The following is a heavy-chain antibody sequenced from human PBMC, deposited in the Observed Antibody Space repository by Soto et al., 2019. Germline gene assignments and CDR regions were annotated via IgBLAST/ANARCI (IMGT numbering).Heavy chain of an antibody. CDR1: GFTFSSYA. V-gene: IGHV3-23*01. CDR2: ISGSGGST. J-gene: IGHJ4*02. D-gene: IGHD4-17*01. Sequence: GGSLRLSCAASGFTFSSYAMSWVRQAPGKGLEWVSAISGSGGSTYYADSVKGRFTISRDNSKNTLYLQMNSLRAEDTAVYYCAKYTPPAAADYGDYASPFDYWGQGTLVTVSS. CDR3: AKYTPPAAADYGDYASPFDY.